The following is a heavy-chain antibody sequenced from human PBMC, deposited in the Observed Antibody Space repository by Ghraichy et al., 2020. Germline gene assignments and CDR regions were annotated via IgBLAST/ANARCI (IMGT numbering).Heavy chain of an antibody. CDR3: ATEGRSLGRLRFGP. CDR2: LYSGGYT. CDR1: GFSVSNNY. Sequence: SLRLSCAASGFSVSNNYMSWVRQAPGKGLEWVSVLYSGGYTVYADSVKGRFTISRHNSENTLYLQMNSLRPEDTAVYFCATEGRSLGRLRFGPWGKGTLVTVSS. V-gene: IGHV3-53*04. J-gene: IGHJ5*02.